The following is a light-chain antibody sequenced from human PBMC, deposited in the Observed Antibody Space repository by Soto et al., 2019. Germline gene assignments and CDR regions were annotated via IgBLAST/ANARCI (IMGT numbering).Light chain of an antibody. V-gene: IGLV2-14*02. CDR1: ISDVGSYGP. J-gene: IGLJ1*01. CDR3: QSYDSSLSGYV. CDR2: EGN. Sequence: QSVLTQPASVSGSPGQSITISCTGSISDVGSYGPVSWYQQHPGQVPKLIIYEGNRRPSGVSSRFSGSKSGNTASLTISGLQAEDEADYYCQSYDSSLSGYVFGTGTKVTVL.